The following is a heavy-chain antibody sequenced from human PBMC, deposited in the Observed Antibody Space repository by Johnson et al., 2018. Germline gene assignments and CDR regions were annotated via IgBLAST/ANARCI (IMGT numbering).Heavy chain of an antibody. CDR3: PKGVGVSNVAHDAFDV. V-gene: IGHV3-23*04. CDR2: ISSSGGNT. D-gene: IGHD2-21*01. CDR1: GFTFSSYA. J-gene: IGHJ3*01. Sequence: VQLVQSGGGLVQPGGSLRLSCAASGFTFSSYAMSWVRQAPWKRPEWVSAISSSGGNTYYADSVKGRFTISRDNSKNTLYLEMNSLRAEDTGVYYCPKGVGVSNVAHDAFDVWGQGTMVTVSS.